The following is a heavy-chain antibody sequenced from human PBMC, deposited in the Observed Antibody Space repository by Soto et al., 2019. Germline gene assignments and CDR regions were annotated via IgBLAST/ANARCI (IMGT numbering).Heavy chain of an antibody. CDR2: IRGSSLKV. CDR3: AREETAYPGALDDAFDL. J-gene: IGHJ3*01. Sequence: EVELLESGGGLIQPGGSLSLSCVASGFTISSYAMSWVRQAPGKGPEWVSGIRGSSLKVHYTDSVKGRFTISRDNSKNTLFRQMDGLRAEDTGIYFCAREETAYPGALDDAFDLWGTGTLVTVSS. V-gene: IGHV3-23*01. CDR1: GFTISSYA. D-gene: IGHD1-1*01.